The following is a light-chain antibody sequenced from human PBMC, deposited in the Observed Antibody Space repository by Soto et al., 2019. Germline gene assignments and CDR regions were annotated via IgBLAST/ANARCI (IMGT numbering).Light chain of an antibody. J-gene: IGKJ1*01. CDR2: DAS. CDR1: QSVSSSY. Sequence: ETVMTQSPATLSVSPGERATLSCRASQSVSSSYLAWYQQKPGQAPRLLIFDASARAVDIPGRFSGSKSGTEFTLTISSLQPEDFAVYYCHYYDKWPPGTFGQGTKVDIK. CDR3: HYYDKWPPGT. V-gene: IGKV3D-15*01.